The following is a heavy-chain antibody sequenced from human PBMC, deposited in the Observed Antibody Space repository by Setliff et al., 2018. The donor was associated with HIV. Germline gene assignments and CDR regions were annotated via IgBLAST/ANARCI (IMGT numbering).Heavy chain of an antibody. V-gene: IGHV3-23*01. CDR2: ISGSGDIT. Sequence: GGSLRLSCAVSGFTFSTYGMHWVRQAPGKGLEWVSVISGSGDITYYRESVKGRFTVSRDNSNNTVYLQMNSLRAEDTAMYYCTKTQTVITVYGPFDSWGQGAPVTVSS. CDR1: GFTFSTYG. CDR3: TKTQTVITVYGPFDS. D-gene: IGHD4-4*01. J-gene: IGHJ4*02.